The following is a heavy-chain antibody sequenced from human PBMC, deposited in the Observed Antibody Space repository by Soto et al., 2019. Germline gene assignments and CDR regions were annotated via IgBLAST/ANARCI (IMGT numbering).Heavy chain of an antibody. Sequence: SVKVSCNASGGTFSSYSISWVRQAPGQGLEWMGGIIPIFGTANYAQKFQGRVTITGDESTSTAYMELSRLRSEDTAVYYCARTAHLDTAYFDDRGEGTLVTV. J-gene: IGHJ4*02. D-gene: IGHD2-21*02. CDR3: ARTAHLDTAYFDD. V-gene: IGHV1-69*13. CDR2: IIPIFGTA. CDR1: GGTFSSYS.